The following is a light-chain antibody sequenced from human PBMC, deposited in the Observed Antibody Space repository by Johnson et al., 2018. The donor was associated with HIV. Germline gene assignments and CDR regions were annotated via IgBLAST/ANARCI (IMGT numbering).Light chain of an antibody. CDR2: ENN. J-gene: IGLJ1*01. CDR1: TSNVGNNF. Sequence: QSVLTQPPSVSAAPGQDVIISCSGSTSNVGNNFVSWYQQFSGRAPKLIIYENNKRPSGIPDRFSGSKSGTSALLGITGLQTGDEADYYCGTWDSSLSGYVFGIATKVTVL. V-gene: IGLV1-51*02. CDR3: GTWDSSLSGYV.